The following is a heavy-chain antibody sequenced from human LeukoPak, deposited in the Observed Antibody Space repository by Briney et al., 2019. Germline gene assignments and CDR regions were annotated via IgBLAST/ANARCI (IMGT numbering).Heavy chain of an antibody. CDR2: INHSGST. Sequence: SETLSLTCAVYGGSFSGYYWSWIRQPPGKGLEWIGEINHSGSTNYNPSLKSRVTISVDTSKNQFSLKLSSVTAADTAVYYCARGTMTTVTYYFDYWGQGPLVTVSS. D-gene: IGHD4-17*01. J-gene: IGHJ4*02. CDR3: ARGTMTTVTYYFDY. V-gene: IGHV4-34*01. CDR1: GGSFSGYY.